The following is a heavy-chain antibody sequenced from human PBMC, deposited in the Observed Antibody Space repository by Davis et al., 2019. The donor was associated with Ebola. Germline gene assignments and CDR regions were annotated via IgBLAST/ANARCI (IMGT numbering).Heavy chain of an antibody. CDR3: ARDKFYYDSSGYGYYYGMDV. Sequence: GESLKISCAASGFSFSDYYMSWIRQAPGKGLEWVSSIGSSSSYIYYADSVKGRFTISSDNAKKSLYLHMNSLRAEDTAVYYCARDKFYYDSSGYGYYYGMDVWGQGTTVTVSS. CDR2: IGSSSSYI. J-gene: IGHJ6*02. D-gene: IGHD3-22*01. CDR1: GFSFSDYY. V-gene: IGHV3-11*06.